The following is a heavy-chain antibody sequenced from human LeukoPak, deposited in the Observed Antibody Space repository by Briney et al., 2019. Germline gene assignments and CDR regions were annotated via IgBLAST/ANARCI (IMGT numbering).Heavy chain of an antibody. CDR3: ARALNYYGSGSYFYYYFFMYI. CDR1: GYSISSGYS. D-gene: IGHD3-10*01. CDR2: IYHSGNT. J-gene: IGHJ6*03. Sequence: SETLSLTCTVSGYSISSGYSWGWIGQPPGKGLEWIGSIYHSGNTYYNPSLKRRVTISVDASKNQFSLNLSSVTAADTAVYYCARALNYYGSGSYFYYYFFMYIWRKGTTGTISS. V-gene: IGHV4-38-2*02.